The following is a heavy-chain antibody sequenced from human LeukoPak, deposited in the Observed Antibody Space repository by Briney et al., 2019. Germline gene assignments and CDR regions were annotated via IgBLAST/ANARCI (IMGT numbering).Heavy chain of an antibody. Sequence: ASVKVSCKASGYTFTGYYMHWVRQAPGQGLEWMGWINPNSGGTNYAQKFQGWVTMTRDTSISTAYMELSRLRSDDTAVYYCARGKQWLVRYNWFDPWAREPWSPSPQ. CDR1: GYTFTGYY. CDR2: INPNSGGT. J-gene: IGHJ5*02. CDR3: ARGKQWLVRYNWFDP. V-gene: IGHV1-2*04. D-gene: IGHD6-19*01.